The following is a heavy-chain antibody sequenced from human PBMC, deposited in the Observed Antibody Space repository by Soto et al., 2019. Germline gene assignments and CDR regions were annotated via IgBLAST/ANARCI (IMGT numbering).Heavy chain of an antibody. CDR2: ISSSSSYI. CDR1: GFTFSSYS. Sequence: PWGSLRLSCAASGFTFSSYSMNWVRQAPGKGLEWVSSISSSSSYIYYADSVKGRFTISRDNAKNSLYLQMNSLRAEDTAVYYCARVMGLYCSSTSCYGGYYYGMDVWGQGTTVTVSS. D-gene: IGHD2-2*01. J-gene: IGHJ6*02. CDR3: ARVMGLYCSSTSCYGGYYYGMDV. V-gene: IGHV3-21*01.